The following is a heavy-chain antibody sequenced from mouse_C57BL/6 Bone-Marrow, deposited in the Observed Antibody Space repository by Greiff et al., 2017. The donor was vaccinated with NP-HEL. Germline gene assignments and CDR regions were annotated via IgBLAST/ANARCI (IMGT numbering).Heavy chain of an antibody. Sequence: EVKLVESGGGLVQPGGSLSLSCAASGFTFTDYYMSWVRQPPGKALEWLGFIRNKANGYTTEYSASVKGRFTISRDNSQSILYLQMNALRAEDSATYYCARYPYDGYYCYFDYWGQGTTLTVSS. CDR1: GFTFTDYY. V-gene: IGHV7-3*01. CDR3: ARYPYDGYYCYFDY. CDR2: IRNKANGYTT. J-gene: IGHJ2*01. D-gene: IGHD2-3*01.